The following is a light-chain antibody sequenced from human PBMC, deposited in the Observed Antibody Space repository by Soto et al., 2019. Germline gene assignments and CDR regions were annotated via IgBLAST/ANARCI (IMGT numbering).Light chain of an antibody. Sequence: DIQMTRSPSSLSASVGDRVTITCRASQDISSYLAWYQQKPGKAPTLLIYAASTLQSGVPSRFSGSGFGTDFTLTISSLQAEDFASYYCQQLRSYPSTFGGGTKVDIK. CDR3: QQLRSYPST. V-gene: IGKV1-9*01. J-gene: IGKJ4*01. CDR2: AAS. CDR1: QDISSY.